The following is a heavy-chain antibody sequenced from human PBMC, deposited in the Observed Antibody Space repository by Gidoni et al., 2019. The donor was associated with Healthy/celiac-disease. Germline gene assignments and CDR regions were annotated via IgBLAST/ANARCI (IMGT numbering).Heavy chain of an antibody. CDR1: GGSISSSSYY. V-gene: IGHV4-39*07. CDR2: IYYSGST. J-gene: IGHJ4*02. D-gene: IGHD6-19*01. CDR3: ARVLAGRYCFDY. Sequence: LQLQVSAPGLVKPSETLSLTCTVSGGSISSSSYYWGWIRQPPGKGLEWIGSIYYSGSTYHNPSLKSRVTISVDTAKNQFSLKLSSGTAADTAVYYGARVLAGRYCFDYWGQGTLVTVSS.